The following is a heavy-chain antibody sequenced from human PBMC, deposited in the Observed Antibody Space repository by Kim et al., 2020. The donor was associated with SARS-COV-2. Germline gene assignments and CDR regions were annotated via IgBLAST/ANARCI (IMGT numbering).Heavy chain of an antibody. V-gene: IGHV1-69*01. CDR3: ALESVRTHSFRFDY. Sequence: AQKVQGRVTITADESTSTAYMELSSLRSEDTAVYYCALESVRTHSFRFDYWGQGTLVTVSS. J-gene: IGHJ4*02. D-gene: IGHD5-18*01.